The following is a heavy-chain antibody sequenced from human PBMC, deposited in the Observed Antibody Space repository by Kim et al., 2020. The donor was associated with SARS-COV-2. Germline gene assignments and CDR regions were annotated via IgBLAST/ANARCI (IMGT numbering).Heavy chain of an antibody. Sequence: SETLSLTCTVSGGSVRSSAHYWSWIRQSPGKGLEWIGYIFYSGSTNYNPSLKSRVTISVDTSKNQFSLKVISVTAAATAVYYCARDRGSSSAAFDILGQG. CDR3: ARDRGSSSAAFDI. CDR1: GGSVRSSAHY. V-gene: IGHV4-61*08. D-gene: IGHD3-16*01. J-gene: IGHJ3*02. CDR2: IFYSGST.